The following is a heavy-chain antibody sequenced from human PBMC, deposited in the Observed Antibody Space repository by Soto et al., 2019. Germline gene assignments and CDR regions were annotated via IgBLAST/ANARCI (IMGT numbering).Heavy chain of an antibody. V-gene: IGHV3-30-3*01. J-gene: IGHJ6*02. D-gene: IGHD2-2*01. CDR2: ISYDGSNK. CDR3: ARGPYCSSTTCYQYYYNYNMDV. Sequence: GSLRLSCAASGFTLSSYAMHWVRQAPGKGLEWVAVISYDGSNKYYADSVKGRFTISRDNSKNTLYLQMSSLRAEDTAVYYCARGPYCSSTTCYQYYYNYNMDVWGQGTTVTVSS. CDR1: GFTLSSYA.